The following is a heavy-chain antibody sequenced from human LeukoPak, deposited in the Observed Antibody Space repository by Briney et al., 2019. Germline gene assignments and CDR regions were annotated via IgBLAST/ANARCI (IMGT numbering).Heavy chain of an antibody. CDR1: GGSISNYY. D-gene: IGHD3-22*01. J-gene: IGHJ4*02. V-gene: IGHV4-59*01. CDR2: VYYSGST. Sequence: SETLSLTCTVSGGSISNYYWSWIRQPPGKGLDWIGYVYYSGSTNYNPALKSRVTISVDTSKSQFSLKLGSVTAADTAVYYCAGDRVGYYDSSAAGEFDYWGQGTLVTVSS. CDR3: AGDRVGYYDSSAAGEFDY.